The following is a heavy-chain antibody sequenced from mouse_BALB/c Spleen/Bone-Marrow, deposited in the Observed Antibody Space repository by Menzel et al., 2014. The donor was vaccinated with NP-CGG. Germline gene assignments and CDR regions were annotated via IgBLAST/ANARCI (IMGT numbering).Heavy chain of an antibody. CDR1: GFDFSRYW. CDR2: INPDSSTI. Sequence: EVKLVESGGGLVQPGGSLKLSCAASGFDFSRYWMSWVRQAPGKGLEWIGEINPDSSTINYTPSLKDKFIISRDNAKNXXXXXXSKVRSXXXAXXXCARLGYYGSYAYWGXXXXVTVXA. CDR3: ARLGYYGSYAY. J-gene: IGHJ3*01. D-gene: IGHD1-1*01. V-gene: IGHV4-1*02.